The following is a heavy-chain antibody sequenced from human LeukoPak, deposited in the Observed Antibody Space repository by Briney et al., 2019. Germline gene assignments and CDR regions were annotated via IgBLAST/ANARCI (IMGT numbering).Heavy chain of an antibody. J-gene: IGHJ3*02. CDR2: IYYSGST. D-gene: IGHD2-15*01. CDR1: GGSISSSSYY. V-gene: IGHV4-39*01. Sequence: SETLSLTCTVSGGSISSSSYYWGWIRQPPGKGLGWIGSIYYSGSTYNNPSLKSRVTISVDTSKNLSSLKLSSVTAADTAVYYCARGPRVVVKGLDISGQGTMVTVSS. CDR3: ARGPRVVVKGLDI.